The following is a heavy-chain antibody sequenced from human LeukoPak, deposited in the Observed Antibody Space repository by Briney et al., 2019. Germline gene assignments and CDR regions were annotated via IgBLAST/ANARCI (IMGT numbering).Heavy chain of an antibody. V-gene: IGHV3-48*01. Sequence: GGSLRLSCAASGFTFSSYSMNWVRQAPGKGLEWVSYISSSSSTIYYADSVKGRFTISRDNAKNSLYLQMNSLRAEDTAVYYCARDKTYYYDSSGSHWGQGTLVTVSS. CDR2: ISSSSSTI. J-gene: IGHJ4*02. CDR1: GFTFSSYS. D-gene: IGHD3-22*01. CDR3: ARDKTYYYDSSGSH.